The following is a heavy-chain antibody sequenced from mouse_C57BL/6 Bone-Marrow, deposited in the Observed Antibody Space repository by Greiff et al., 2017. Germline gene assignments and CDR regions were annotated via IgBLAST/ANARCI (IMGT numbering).Heavy chain of an antibody. Sequence: EVNVVESGGGLVKPGGSLKLSCAASGFTFSSYAMSWVRQTPEKRLEWVATISDGGSYTYYPDNVKGRFTISRDNAKNNLYLQMSHLKSEDTAMYYCARDRRGLRRGFAHWGQGTLVTVSA. CDR3: ARDRRGLRRGFAH. V-gene: IGHV5-4*01. CDR1: GFTFSSYA. J-gene: IGHJ3*01. CDR2: ISDGGSYT. D-gene: IGHD2-4*01.